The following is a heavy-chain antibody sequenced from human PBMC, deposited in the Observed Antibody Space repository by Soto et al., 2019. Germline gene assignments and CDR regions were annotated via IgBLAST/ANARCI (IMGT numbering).Heavy chain of an antibody. Sequence: SETLSLTCTVSGGSISSYYWSWIRQPPGKGLEWIGYIYYSGSTNYNPSLKSRVTISVDTSKNQFSLKLSSVTAADTAVYYCARLLSSSSAYYYYYMDVWGKGTTVTVSS. CDR2: IYYSGST. J-gene: IGHJ6*03. CDR3: ARLLSSSSAYYYYYMDV. CDR1: GGSISSYY. V-gene: IGHV4-59*08. D-gene: IGHD6-6*01.